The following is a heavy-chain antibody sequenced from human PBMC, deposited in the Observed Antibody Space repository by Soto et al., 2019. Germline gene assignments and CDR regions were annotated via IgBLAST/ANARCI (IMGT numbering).Heavy chain of an antibody. D-gene: IGHD3-9*01. Sequence: ASVKVSCKASGYTFTSYAMHWVRQAPGQRLEWMGWINAGNGNTKYSQKFQGRVTITRDTSASTAYMELSSLRSEDTAVYYCARDSAPHPQFDILTGYSPTGGFDPWGQGTLVTVSS. V-gene: IGHV1-3*01. CDR2: INAGNGNT. J-gene: IGHJ5*02. CDR1: GYTFTSYA. CDR3: ARDSAPHPQFDILTGYSPTGGFDP.